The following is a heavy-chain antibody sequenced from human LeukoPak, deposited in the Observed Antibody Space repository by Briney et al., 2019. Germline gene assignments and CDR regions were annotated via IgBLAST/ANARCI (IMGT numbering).Heavy chain of an antibody. D-gene: IGHD2-15*01. CDR3: ARGNRVVAATFIDY. V-gene: IGHV1-18*04. Sequence: ASVEVSCKASGYTFTSYYMHWVRQAPGQGLEWMGWISAYNGNTNYAQKLQGRVTMTTDTSTSTAYMELRSLRSDDTAVYYCARGNRVVAATFIDYWGQGTLVTVSS. CDR1: GYTFTSYY. J-gene: IGHJ4*02. CDR2: ISAYNGNT.